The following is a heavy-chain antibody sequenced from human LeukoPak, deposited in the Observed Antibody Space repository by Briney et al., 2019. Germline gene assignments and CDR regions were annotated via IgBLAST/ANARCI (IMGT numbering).Heavy chain of an antibody. J-gene: IGHJ6*03. V-gene: IGHV7-4-1*02. CDR2: INTNTGNP. CDR3: ARVGGSGYVGRYYYHYMDV. CDR1: GYTFTSYA. Sequence: ASVKVSCKASGYTFTSYAMNWVRQAPGQGLEWMGWINTNTGNPTYAQGFTGRFVFSLDTSVSTAYLQISSLKAEDTAVYYCARVGGSGYVGRYYYHYMDVWGKGTTVTVSS. D-gene: IGHD5-12*01.